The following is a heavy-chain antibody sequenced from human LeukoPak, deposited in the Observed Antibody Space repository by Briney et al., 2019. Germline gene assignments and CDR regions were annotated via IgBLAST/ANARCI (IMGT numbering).Heavy chain of an antibody. CDR3: ARSPGSSSSFWFDP. D-gene: IGHD6-6*01. V-gene: IGHV4-39*07. J-gene: IGHJ5*02. CDR2: INHSGST. CDR1: GGSINSATYY. Sequence: SETLSLTCTVSGGSINSATYYWGWIRQPPGKGLEWIGEINHSGSTNYNPSLKSRVTISVDTSKNQFSLKLSSVTAADTAVYYCARSPGSSSSFWFDPWGQGTLVTVSS.